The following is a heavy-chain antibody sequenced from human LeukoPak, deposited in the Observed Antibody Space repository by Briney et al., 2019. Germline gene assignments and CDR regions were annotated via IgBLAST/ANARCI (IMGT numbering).Heavy chain of an antibody. Sequence: GGSLRLSCAASGFTFSSYGMNWVRQAPGKGLEWVSYISSSGSTIYYADSVKGRFTISRDNAKNSLYLQMNSLRAEDTAVYYCARDVEELPFDYWGQGTLVTVSS. J-gene: IGHJ4*02. V-gene: IGHV3-48*04. D-gene: IGHD1-26*01. CDR2: ISSSGSTI. CDR3: ARDVEELPFDY. CDR1: GFTFSSYG.